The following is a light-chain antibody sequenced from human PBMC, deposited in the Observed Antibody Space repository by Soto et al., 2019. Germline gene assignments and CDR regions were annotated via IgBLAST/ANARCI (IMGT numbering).Light chain of an antibody. V-gene: IGKV3-20*01. CDR2: GAS. J-gene: IGKJ2*01. CDR3: QHYGSSPPMYT. Sequence: EIVLTQSPGTQSLSPGEGATLSCRASQSVSSNYFAWYQQKPGQAPRLLIYGASTRAKGIPDKFSGSGSGTDFTLTISILEPEYFAVYYCQHYGSSPPMYTFGEGTKLEIK. CDR1: QSVSSNY.